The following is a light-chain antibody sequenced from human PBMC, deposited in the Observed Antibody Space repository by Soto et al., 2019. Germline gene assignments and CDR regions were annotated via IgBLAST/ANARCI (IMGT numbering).Light chain of an antibody. J-gene: IGKJ1*01. Sequence: EIVMTQSPATLSVSPGERATLSCRASQSVSSDLAWYQQKPDQAPRLLMYGASTRATGIPARFSVSGSGTEFTLTISSLQSEDFAVYYCQQYNDWPGTFGQGTKVEIK. CDR3: QQYNDWPGT. V-gene: IGKV3-15*01. CDR1: QSVSSD. CDR2: GAS.